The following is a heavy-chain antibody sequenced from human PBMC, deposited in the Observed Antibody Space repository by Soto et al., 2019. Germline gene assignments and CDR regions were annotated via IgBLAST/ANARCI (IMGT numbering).Heavy chain of an antibody. CDR3: ARRFYGDYYFDY. J-gene: IGHJ4*02. CDR1: GFTFSSYG. Sequence: QVQLVESGGGVVQPGRSLRLSCAASGFTFSSYGMHWVRQAPGKGLEWVAVIWYDGSNKYYADSVKGRFTISRDNSKNTLYLQMNSLRAEDTAVYYCARRFYGDYYFDYWGQGTLVTVSS. V-gene: IGHV3-33*01. D-gene: IGHD4-17*01. CDR2: IWYDGSNK.